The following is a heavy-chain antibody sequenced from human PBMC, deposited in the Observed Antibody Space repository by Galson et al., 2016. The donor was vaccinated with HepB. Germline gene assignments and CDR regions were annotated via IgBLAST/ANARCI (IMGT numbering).Heavy chain of an antibody. CDR1: GFPFSSYA. J-gene: IGHJ4*02. Sequence: SLRLSCAASGFPFSSYAMHWVRQAPGKGLEWVAVISYDGNNKFYADSVQGRFTISRDNSKNTLFLQINSLRAEDTAVYYCAREPRIAAAGTFDYWGQGALVTVSS. CDR3: AREPRIAAAGTFDY. D-gene: IGHD6-13*01. V-gene: IGHV3-30-3*01. CDR2: ISYDGNNK.